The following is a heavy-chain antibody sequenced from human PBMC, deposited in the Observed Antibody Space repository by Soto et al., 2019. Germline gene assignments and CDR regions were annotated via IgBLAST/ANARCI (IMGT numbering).Heavy chain of an antibody. V-gene: IGHV3-30*18. CDR1: GFRFGSYG. D-gene: IGHD2-2*01. Sequence: QVQLVESGGGVVQPGRSLRLSCAGSGFRFGSYGMHWVRQAPGKGLEWVAVTSYDGGNPLYADSVKGRFTISRDNSKNILYLQMDRLTTADSAVYYWAKELSTLVRNSLDYRRQGTLVTFSS. J-gene: IGHJ4*01. CDR3: AKELSTLVRNSLDY. CDR2: TSYDGGNP.